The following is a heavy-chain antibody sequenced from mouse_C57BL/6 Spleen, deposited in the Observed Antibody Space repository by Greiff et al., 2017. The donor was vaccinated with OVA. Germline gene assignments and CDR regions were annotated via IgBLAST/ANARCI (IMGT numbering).Heavy chain of an antibody. V-gene: IGHV1-52*01. CDR1: GYTFTSYW. CDR3: ARSKVGDFDY. Sequence: QVQLQQSGAELVRPGSSVKLSCKASGYTFTSYWMHWVKQRPIQGLEWIGNIDPSDSETHYNQKFKDKATLTVDKSSSTAYMQLSSLTSEDSAVYYCARSKVGDFDYWGQGTTLTVSS. D-gene: IGHD1-1*02. CDR2: IDPSDSET. J-gene: IGHJ2*01.